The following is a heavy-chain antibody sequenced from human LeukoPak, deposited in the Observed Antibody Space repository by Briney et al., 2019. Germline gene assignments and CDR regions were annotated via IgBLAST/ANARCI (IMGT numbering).Heavy chain of an antibody. CDR3: ARGEGTVRWFDP. V-gene: IGHV4-34*01. CDR1: GFTFSSYS. J-gene: IGHJ5*02. CDR2: INHSGST. Sequence: GPLRLSCAASGFTFSSYSMNWVRQPPGKGLEWIGEINHSGSTNYNPSLKSRVTISVDTSKNQFSLKLSSVTAADTAVYYCARGEGTVRWFDPWGQGTLVTVSS. D-gene: IGHD2-8*02.